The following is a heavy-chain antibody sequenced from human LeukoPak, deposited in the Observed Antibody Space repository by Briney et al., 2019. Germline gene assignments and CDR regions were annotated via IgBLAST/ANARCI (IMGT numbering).Heavy chain of an antibody. CDR1: GLPFSSYW. J-gene: IGHJ4*02. CDR3: TRVGYIDEGIDY. Sequence: GGSLRLSCVASGLPFSSYWMTWVRQAPGKGLEWVANIKQDGSKKSYVDSVKGRFTISRDNAKNSLYLQMNSLRAEDTAIYYCTRVGYIDEGIDYWGQGTLVTVSS. CDR2: IKQDGSKK. D-gene: IGHD5-24*01. V-gene: IGHV3-7*04.